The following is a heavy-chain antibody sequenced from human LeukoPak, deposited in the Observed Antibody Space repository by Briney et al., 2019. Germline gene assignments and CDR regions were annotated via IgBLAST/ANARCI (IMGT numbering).Heavy chain of an antibody. CDR3: ARYYGSGSYYNEEVYYYYYMDV. V-gene: IGHV1-18*01. CDR1: GYTFTSYG. CDR2: ISTYNGNT. J-gene: IGHJ6*03. D-gene: IGHD3-10*01. Sequence: GASVKVSCKASGYTFTSYGISWVRQAPGQGLEWMGRISTYNGNTNYAQKLQGRVTMTTDTSTSTAYTELRSLRSDDTAVYYCARYYGSGSYYNEEVYYYYYMDVWGKGTTVTISS.